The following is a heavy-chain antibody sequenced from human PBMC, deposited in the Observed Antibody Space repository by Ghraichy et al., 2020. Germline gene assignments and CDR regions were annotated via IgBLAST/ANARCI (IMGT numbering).Heavy chain of an antibody. CDR2: IYYSGST. D-gene: IGHD1-26*01. CDR3: ARAHDIVGAT. V-gene: IGHV4-31*03. J-gene: IGHJ5*02. Sequence: SETLSLTCTVSGGSISSGGYYWSWIRQHPGKGLEWIGYIYYSGSTYYNPSLKSRVTISVDTSKNQFSLKLSSVTAADTAVYYCARAHDIVGATWGQGTLVTVSS. CDR1: GGSISSGGYY.